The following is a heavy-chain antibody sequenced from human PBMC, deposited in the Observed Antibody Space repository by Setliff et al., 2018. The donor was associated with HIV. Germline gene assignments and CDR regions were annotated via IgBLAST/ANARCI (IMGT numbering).Heavy chain of an antibody. J-gene: IGHJ4*02. V-gene: IGHV1-24*01. CDR1: GYTLPELS. D-gene: IGHD3-3*02. Sequence: ASVKVSCKVSGYTLPELSRHWVRQAPGKGLEWMGGFDPEDGNTNSAQKFQGRVTMTTDTSTSTAYMELRNLRSDDTAVYYCARHPMSPFLEWSYDSWGQGTLVTVSS. CDR2: FDPEDGNT. CDR3: ARHPMSPFLEWSYDS.